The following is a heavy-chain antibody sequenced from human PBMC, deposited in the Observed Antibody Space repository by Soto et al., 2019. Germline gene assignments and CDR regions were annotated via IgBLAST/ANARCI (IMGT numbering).Heavy chain of an antibody. Sequence: QVRLQESGPGLVKPSGTLSLTCLVSGGSMSSPNWWTWVRQAPVKGLEWIAEIHHSGATNYSPSLKSRAVISIDKSNNQFSLQLTSVTAADTAVYYCATGSPYYDGSGGMWDYWGRGALVTVSS. V-gene: IGHV4-4*02. CDR3: ATGSPYYDGSGGMWDY. CDR1: GGSMSSPNW. CDR2: IHHSGAT. D-gene: IGHD3-10*01. J-gene: IGHJ4*02.